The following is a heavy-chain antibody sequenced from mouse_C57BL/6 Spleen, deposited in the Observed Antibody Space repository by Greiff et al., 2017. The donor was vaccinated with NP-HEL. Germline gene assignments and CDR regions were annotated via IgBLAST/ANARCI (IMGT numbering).Heavy chain of an antibody. D-gene: IGHD2-3*01. CDR1: GYTFTDYE. V-gene: IGHV1-15*01. CDR2: IDPETGGT. J-gene: IGHJ1*03. CDR3: TREGGYDYGYFDV. Sequence: VKLVESGAELVRPGASVTLSCKASGYTFTDYEMHWVKQTPVHGLEWIGAIDPETGGTAYNQKFKGKAILTADKSSSTAYMELRSLTSEDSAVYYCTREGGYDYGYFDVWGTGTTVTVSS.